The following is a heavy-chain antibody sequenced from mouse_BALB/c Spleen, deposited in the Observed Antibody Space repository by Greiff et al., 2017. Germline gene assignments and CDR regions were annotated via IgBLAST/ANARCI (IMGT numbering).Heavy chain of an antibody. CDR2: INPSNGRT. D-gene: IGHD1-1*01. J-gene: IGHJ2*01. Sequence: VQLQQPGAELVKPGASVKLSCKASGYTFTSYWMHWVKQRPGQGLEWIGEINPSNGRTNYNEKFKSKATLTVDKSYSTAYMQLSSLTSEDSAVYYGARWGYYGSRGYWGQGTTLTVSS. CDR1: GYTFTSYW. CDR3: ARWGYYGSRGY. V-gene: IGHV1S81*02.